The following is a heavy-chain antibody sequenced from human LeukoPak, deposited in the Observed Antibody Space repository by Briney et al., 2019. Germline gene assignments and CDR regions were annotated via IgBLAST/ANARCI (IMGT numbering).Heavy chain of an antibody. CDR1: GFTFSSYA. D-gene: IGHD2-8*01. Sequence: GGSLRLSCAASGFTFSSYAMNWVRQAPGKGLEWVSYISSGGSTIYYADSVKGRFTISRDNARNSLYLQMNSLRAEDTAFYYCARDSIVRGALDIRGQGTMVTVSS. V-gene: IGHV3-48*03. CDR2: ISSGGSTI. J-gene: IGHJ3*02. CDR3: ARDSIVRGALDI.